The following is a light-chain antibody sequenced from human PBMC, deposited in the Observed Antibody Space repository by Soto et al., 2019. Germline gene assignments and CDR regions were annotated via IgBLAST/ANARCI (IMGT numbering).Light chain of an antibody. CDR2: DAS. CDR3: QQRSIWPWT. J-gene: IGKJ1*01. V-gene: IGKV3-11*01. CDR1: QSVSSY. Sequence: EIVLTQSPATLSWSPGERATLSCRASQSVSSYLAWYQQKPGQAPRLLIYDASNRATGIPARFSGSGSGTDFILTISSLEPEDFAVYYCQQRSIWPWTFGQGTKVDIK.